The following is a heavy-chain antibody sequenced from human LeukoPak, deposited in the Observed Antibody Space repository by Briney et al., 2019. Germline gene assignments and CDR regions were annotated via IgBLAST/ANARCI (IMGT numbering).Heavy chain of an antibody. CDR3: AREEVGYSYGASFDNWFDP. CDR2: NSAYNGNT. J-gene: IGHJ5*02. Sequence: ASVKVSCKASGYTFTSYGISWVRQAPGQGLEWMGWNSAYNGNTNYAQKLQGRVTMTTDTSTSTAYMELRSLRSDDTAVYYCAREEVGYSYGASFDNWFDPWGQGTLVTVSS. CDR1: GYTFTSYG. V-gene: IGHV1-18*01. D-gene: IGHD5-18*01.